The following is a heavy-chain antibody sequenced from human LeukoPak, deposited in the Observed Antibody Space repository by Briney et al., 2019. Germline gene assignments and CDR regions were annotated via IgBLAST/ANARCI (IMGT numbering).Heavy chain of an antibody. CDR1: EFTFSAHW. J-gene: IGHJ5*02. Sequence: GGSLRLSCAASEFTFSAHWMHWVRQVPGKGLVYVAYIDNDGTNTNYADSVKGRFTISRDNAKNTLYLQMNSLRVEDTAVYYCVRDRPHNCFDPWGQGTLVTVSS. CDR3: VRDRPHNCFDP. D-gene: IGHD6-6*01. CDR2: IDNDGTNT. V-gene: IGHV3-74*01.